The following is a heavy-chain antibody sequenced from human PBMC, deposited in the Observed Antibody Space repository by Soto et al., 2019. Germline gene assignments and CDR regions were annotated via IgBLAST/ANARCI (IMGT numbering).Heavy chain of an antibody. CDR2: IDPSDSNT. J-gene: IGHJ6*02. CDR1: EYSYTSYW. V-gene: IGHV5-10-1*01. Sequence: GEPLKISCRGSEYSYTSYWITWVRQMAGKCLEWMEGIDPSDSNTHYGPSFQGHVTSSADKSIATAYLQWSSLKASDTAMYYCAIVPTYYYYGMDGWSQGSTVTVSS. D-gene: IGHD1-1*01. CDR3: AIVPTYYYYGMDG.